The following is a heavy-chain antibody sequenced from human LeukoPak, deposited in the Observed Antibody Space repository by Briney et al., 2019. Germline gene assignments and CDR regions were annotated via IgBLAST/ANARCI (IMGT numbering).Heavy chain of an antibody. Sequence: ASVKVSCKTSGYTFIGYDINWVRQAPGQGLEWMGWMKSNSGDTHFAQKFQGRLTMTRNTSISTAFMELSSLRAEDTAVYYCARGEYSSSWYPFDYWGQGFLVTVSS. CDR3: ARGEYSSSWYPFDY. CDR2: MKSNSGDT. CDR1: GYTFIGYD. D-gene: IGHD6-13*01. V-gene: IGHV1-8*01. J-gene: IGHJ4*02.